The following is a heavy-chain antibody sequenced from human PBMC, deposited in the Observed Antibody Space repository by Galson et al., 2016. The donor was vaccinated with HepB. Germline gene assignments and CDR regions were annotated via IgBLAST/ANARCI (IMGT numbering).Heavy chain of an antibody. Sequence: TLSLTCTVSGGSISSSSYYWGWIRQPPGKGLEWIGNIYYSGITYYNPSLKSRVTISVDTSKKQFSLKLSSVTAADTAVYYCAKTRYSSSHYYYGMDVWGQGTTVTVSS. D-gene: IGHD6-6*01. CDR3: AKTRYSSSHYYYGMDV. CDR2: IYYSGIT. CDR1: GGSISSSSYY. J-gene: IGHJ6*02. V-gene: IGHV4-39*01.